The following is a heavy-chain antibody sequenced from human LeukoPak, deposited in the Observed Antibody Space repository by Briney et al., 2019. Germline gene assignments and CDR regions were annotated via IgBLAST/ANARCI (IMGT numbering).Heavy chain of an antibody. Sequence: PSETLSLTXAVYGGSFSGYFWSWIRQPPGKGLEWIGEIDHSGSTNYNPSLKSRVTISVDTSKNQFSLKLSSVTAADTGVYYCARRQPVLVAGTDYWSQGTLVTVSS. D-gene: IGHD6-19*01. J-gene: IGHJ4*02. CDR2: IDHSGST. V-gene: IGHV4-34*01. CDR3: ARRQPVLVAGTDY. CDR1: GGSFSGYF.